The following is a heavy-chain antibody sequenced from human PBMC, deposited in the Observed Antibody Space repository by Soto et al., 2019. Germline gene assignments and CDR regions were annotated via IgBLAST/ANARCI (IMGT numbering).Heavy chain of an antibody. CDR3: ARDQQFRNWFDS. J-gene: IGHJ5*01. Sequence: ASVKVSCKASGYTFSRYAIHWVRRAPGQRLEWMGWINAGNGNTKYSQKFGGRVTLTTDTSANTVYMELSSLRFEDTALYYCARDQQFRNWFDSWGQGTLVTVSS. V-gene: IGHV1-3*01. CDR1: GYTFSRYA. CDR2: INAGNGNT. D-gene: IGHD6-13*01.